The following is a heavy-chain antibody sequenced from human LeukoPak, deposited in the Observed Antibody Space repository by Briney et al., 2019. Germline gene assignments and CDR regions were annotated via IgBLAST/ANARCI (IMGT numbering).Heavy chain of an antibody. J-gene: IGHJ4*02. CDR3: ARDGGYSSTAFDY. V-gene: IGHV4-34*01. CDR1: GGSFSGYY. Sequence: SETLSLTCAVSGGSFSGYYWTWIRQPPGKGLEWIGEINSGGSINYNPSLKSRVTISVDTSKNQFSLKLSSVTAADTAVYYCARDGGYSSTAFDYWGQGTLVTVSS. CDR2: INSGGSI. D-gene: IGHD5-18*01.